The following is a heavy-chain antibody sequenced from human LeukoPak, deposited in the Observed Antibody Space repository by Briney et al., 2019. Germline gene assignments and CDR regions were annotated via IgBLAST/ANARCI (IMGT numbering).Heavy chain of an antibody. CDR2: INWNGGST. CDR3: AKDGRGQWLRSHDY. Sequence: PGGSLRLSCAASGFTFDDYGLSWVRQAPGKGLEGVSTINWNGGSTGYADSVKGRFTISRDNSKNTLYLQMNSLRAEDTAVYYCAKDGRGQWLRSHDYWGQGTLVTVSS. V-gene: IGHV3-20*04. J-gene: IGHJ4*02. CDR1: GFTFDDYG. D-gene: IGHD5-12*01.